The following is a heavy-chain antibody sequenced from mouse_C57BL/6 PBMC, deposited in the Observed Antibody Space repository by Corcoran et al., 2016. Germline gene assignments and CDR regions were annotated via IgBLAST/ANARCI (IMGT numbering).Heavy chain of an antibody. D-gene: IGHD1-1*01. CDR3: ATEGYYGSSLYYAMDY. J-gene: IGHJ4*01. CDR1: GYTFTDYY. Sequence: EVQLQQSGPELVKPGASVKISCKASGYTFTDYYMNWVKQSNGKSLEWIGDINPNNGGTSYNQKFKGKATLTVDKSSSTAYMELRSLTSEDSAVYYCATEGYYGSSLYYAMDYWGQGTSVTVSS. CDR2: INPNNGGT. V-gene: IGHV1-26*01.